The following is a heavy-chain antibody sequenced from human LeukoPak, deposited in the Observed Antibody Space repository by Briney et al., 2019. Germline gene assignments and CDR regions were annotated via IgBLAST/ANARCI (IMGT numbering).Heavy chain of an antibody. J-gene: IGHJ5*02. CDR2: INPNSGGT. CDR3: ARVPTKFRGVITWLDP. Sequence: GASVKVSCKASGYTFTSYGISWVRQAPGQGLEWMGWINPNSGGTNYAQKFQGRVTMTRDTSISTAYMELSRLRSDDTAVYYCARVPTKFRGVITWLDPWGQGTLVTVSS. V-gene: IGHV1-2*02. D-gene: IGHD3-10*01. CDR1: GYTFTSYG.